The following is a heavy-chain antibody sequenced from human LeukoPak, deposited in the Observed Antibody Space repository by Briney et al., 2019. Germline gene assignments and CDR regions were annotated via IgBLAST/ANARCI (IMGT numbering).Heavy chain of an antibody. CDR1: GGSISSSSYY. CDR3: ARPDCSSTSCYKEGNWFDP. J-gene: IGHJ5*02. CDR2: IYYSGST. V-gene: IGHV4-39*01. Sequence: PSETLSLTCTVSGGSISSSSYYWGWIRQPPGKGLEWIGSIYYSGSTYYNPSLKSRVTISVDTSKNQFSLKLSSVTAADTAVYYCARPDCSSTSCYKEGNWFDPWGQGTLVTVSS. D-gene: IGHD2-2*02.